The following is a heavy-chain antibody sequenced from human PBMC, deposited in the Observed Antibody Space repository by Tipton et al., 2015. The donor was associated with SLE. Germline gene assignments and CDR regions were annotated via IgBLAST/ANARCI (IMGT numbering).Heavy chain of an antibody. J-gene: IGHJ4*02. Sequence: SLRLSCAASGFTFSSYWMSWVRQAPGKGLEWVANIKQDGSEKYYVDSVKGRFTISRDNAKNSLYLQMNSLRAEDTAVYYCARTPTLYSGSYYSDYWGQGTLVTVSS. CDR1: GFTFSSYW. D-gene: IGHD1-26*01. V-gene: IGHV3-7*01. CDR2: IKQDGSEK. CDR3: ARTPTLYSGSYYSDY.